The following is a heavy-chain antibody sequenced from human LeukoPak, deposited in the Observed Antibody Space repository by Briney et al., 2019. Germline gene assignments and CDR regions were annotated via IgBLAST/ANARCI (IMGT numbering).Heavy chain of an antibody. Sequence: PSETLSLTCTVSGGSISSGGYYWSWIRQHPGKGLEWIGYIYYSGSTYYNPSLKSRVTISVDTSKNQFSLKLSSVTAADTAVYYCFGTSVPTGLGYYYYMDVWGKGTTVTVSS. CDR1: GGSISSGGYY. V-gene: IGHV4-31*08. CDR2: IYYSGST. CDR3: FGTSVPTGLGYYYYMDV. D-gene: IGHD3-10*01. J-gene: IGHJ6*03.